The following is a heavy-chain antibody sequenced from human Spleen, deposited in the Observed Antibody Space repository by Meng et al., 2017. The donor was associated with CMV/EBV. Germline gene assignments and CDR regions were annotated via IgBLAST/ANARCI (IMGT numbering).Heavy chain of an antibody. CDR1: YY. CDR3: ARLKASRHYYDSSGFLRRVFDM. Sequence: YYWGWCRQHPGKGLEWLGHIYYSGTAYYNPSLRSRVSMSVEMSKSQFSLNLNSVTAADTGVYFCARLKASRHYYDSSGFLRRVFDMWGQGTMVTVSS. CDR2: IYYSGTA. D-gene: IGHD3-22*01. J-gene: IGHJ3*02. V-gene: IGHV4-31*02.